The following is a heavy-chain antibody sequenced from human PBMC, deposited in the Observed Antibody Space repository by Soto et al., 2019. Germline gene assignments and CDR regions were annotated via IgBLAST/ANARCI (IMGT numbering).Heavy chain of an antibody. Sequence: QITLNESRPALVKPTQTLTLTCTFSGFSLNTRDVGVGWIRQPPGKALEWLGVVYWDDDKTYSPSLKSRLTITKDTPKIQVVLRMTKMDHVDTATYYCAHCRGGVASLWRQGTLVTVSS. D-gene: IGHD3-16*01. CDR3: AHCRGGVASL. V-gene: IGHV2-5*02. CDR1: GFSLNTRDVG. CDR2: VYWDDDK. J-gene: IGHJ4*02.